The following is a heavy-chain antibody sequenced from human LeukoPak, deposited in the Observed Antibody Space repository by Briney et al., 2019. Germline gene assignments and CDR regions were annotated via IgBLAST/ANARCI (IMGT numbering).Heavy chain of an antibody. CDR1: GFTFSSYW. D-gene: IGHD3-22*01. Sequence: GGSLRLSCAASGFTFSSYWMSWVRQAPGKGLEWVANIKQDGSEKYYVDSVKGRFTISRDNAENSLYLQMSSLRAEDTAVYYCARGPYYYDSSIIDYWGQGTLVTVSS. CDR3: ARGPYYYDSSIIDY. CDR2: IKQDGSEK. J-gene: IGHJ4*02. V-gene: IGHV3-7*01.